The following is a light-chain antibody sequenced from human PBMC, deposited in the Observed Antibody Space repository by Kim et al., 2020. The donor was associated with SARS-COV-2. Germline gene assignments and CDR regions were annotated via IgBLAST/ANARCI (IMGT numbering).Light chain of an antibody. CDR2: DVS. Sequence: QSALTQPASVSGSPGQSITISCTGTSSDVGGYNYVSWYQQHPGKAPKLMIYDVSKRPSGVSNRFSGSKSGNTASLTISGLQAEDDADYYCSSYTSSSTYGFGTGTKVTVL. V-gene: IGLV2-14*01. CDR1: SSDVGGYNY. J-gene: IGLJ1*01. CDR3: SSYTSSSTYG.